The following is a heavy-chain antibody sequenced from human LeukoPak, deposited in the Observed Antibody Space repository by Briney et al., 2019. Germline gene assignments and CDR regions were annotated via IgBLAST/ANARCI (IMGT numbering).Heavy chain of an antibody. CDR3: AGKKYYYDSSGLVDY. D-gene: IGHD3-22*01. CDR1: GGSFSGYY. J-gene: IGHJ4*02. CDR2: INHSGST. Sequence: SETLSLTCAVCGGSFSGYYWSWIRQPPGKGLEWIGEINHSGSTNYNPSLKSRVTISVDTSKNQFSLKLSSVTAADTAVYYCAGKKYYYDSSGLVDYWGQGTLVTVSS. V-gene: IGHV4-34*01.